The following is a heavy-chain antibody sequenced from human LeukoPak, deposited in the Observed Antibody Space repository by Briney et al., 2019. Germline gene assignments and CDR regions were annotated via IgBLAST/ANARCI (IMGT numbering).Heavy chain of an antibody. V-gene: IGHV3-53*01. CDR1: GLTVNNNY. CDR2: LYIGGNT. J-gene: IGHJ4*02. CDR3: MTAAGYNFGQY. D-gene: IGHD5-18*01. Sequence: GGSLRLSCTASGLTVNNNYMNWVRQAPGKGLEWVSALYIGGNTYYADSVRGRFTISRDNSKNTLYLQMNSLRAEDTAIYYCMTAAGYNFGQYWGQGTLVTVSS.